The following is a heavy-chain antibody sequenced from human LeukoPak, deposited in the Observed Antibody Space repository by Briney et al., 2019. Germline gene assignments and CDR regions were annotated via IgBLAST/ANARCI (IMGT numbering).Heavy chain of an antibody. J-gene: IGHJ4*02. CDR2: IYRDGTT. V-gene: IGHV3-53*01. CDR1: GFTISSYY. D-gene: IGHD3-10*01. CDR3: AKDFEGSGSYYCPFNY. Sequence: GGSLRLSCAASGFTISSYYMSWVRQAPRKGLQWVSVIYRDGTTYYADSVKGRFTVSRDNSKNTVYLQMNSLRADDTAIYYCAKDFEGSGSYYCPFNYWGQGTLVTVSS.